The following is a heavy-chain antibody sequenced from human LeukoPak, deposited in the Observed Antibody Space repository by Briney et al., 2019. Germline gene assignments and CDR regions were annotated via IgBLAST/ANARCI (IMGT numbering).Heavy chain of an antibody. Sequence: SETLSLTCSVSGYSINNGFYWGWIRQPPGKGLEWIGTVYLGGSADYNPSLRSRVTISVDTSKNQFSLKLNSVTAADTAVYYCATNRVGTYDRPFDIWGQGTMVTVSS. CDR1: GYSINNGFY. CDR2: VYLGGSA. D-gene: IGHD1-26*01. CDR3: ATNRVGTYDRPFDI. J-gene: IGHJ3*02. V-gene: IGHV4-38-2*02.